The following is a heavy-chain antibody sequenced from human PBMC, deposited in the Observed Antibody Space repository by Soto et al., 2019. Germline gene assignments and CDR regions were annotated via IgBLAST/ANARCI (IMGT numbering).Heavy chain of an antibody. Sequence: ASVKVSCKASGGTFSSYAISWVRQAPGQGLEWMGGIIPIFGTANYAQKFQGRVTITADESTSTAYMELSSLRSEDTAVYYCARDAYDALGTVRYNCFDPWRQRTLVTVSS. CDR3: ARDAYDALGTVRYNCFDP. CDR1: GGTFSSYA. J-gene: IGHJ5*02. D-gene: IGHD7-27*01. CDR2: IIPIFGTA. V-gene: IGHV1-69*13.